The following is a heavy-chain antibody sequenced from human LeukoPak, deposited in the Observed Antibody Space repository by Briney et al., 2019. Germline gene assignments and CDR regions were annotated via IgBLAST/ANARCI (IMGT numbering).Heavy chain of an antibody. D-gene: IGHD2-15*01. J-gene: IGHJ4*02. CDR3: ARGGYCSGGSCYGYPGY. V-gene: IGHV3-30*03. Sequence: GGSLRLSCAASGFTFSSYGMHWVRQAPGKGLEWVALTSYDGSNKYYADSVKGRFTISRDNSKNTLYLQMNSLRAEDTAVYYCARGGYCSGGSCYGYPGYWGQGTLVTVSS. CDR2: TSYDGSNK. CDR1: GFTFSSYG.